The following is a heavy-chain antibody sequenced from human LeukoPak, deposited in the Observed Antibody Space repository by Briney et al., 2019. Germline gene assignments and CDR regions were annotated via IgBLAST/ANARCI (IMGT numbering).Heavy chain of an antibody. CDR1: GFTFSSYA. CDR2: ISYDGSNK. D-gene: IGHD6-19*01. J-gene: IGHJ4*02. CDR3: AKSSGWYKNGFDY. Sequence: GGSLRLSCAASGFTFSSYAMHWVRQAPGKGLEWVAVISYDGSNKYYADSVKGRFTISRHNSKNTLYLQMNSLRAEDTAVYYCAKSSGWYKNGFDYWGQGTLVTVSS. V-gene: IGHV3-30-3*02.